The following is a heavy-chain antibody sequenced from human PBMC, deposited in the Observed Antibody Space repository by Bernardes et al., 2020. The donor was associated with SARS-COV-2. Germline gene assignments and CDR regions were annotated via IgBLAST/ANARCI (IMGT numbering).Heavy chain of an antibody. V-gene: IGHV3-23*01. Sequence: GGSLSLSCATYGFTFSNNGMGWVRQAPGKGLEWVSSTSASGGTTYYADSVKGRFTLSRDNSNNTLYLLLSSLRAEDTAIYFCAKCVYTIGYYGFDYWGQGSLVTVSS. CDR3: AKCVYTIGYYGFDY. CDR1: GFTFSNNG. CDR2: TSASGGTT. D-gene: IGHD1-26*01. J-gene: IGHJ4*02.